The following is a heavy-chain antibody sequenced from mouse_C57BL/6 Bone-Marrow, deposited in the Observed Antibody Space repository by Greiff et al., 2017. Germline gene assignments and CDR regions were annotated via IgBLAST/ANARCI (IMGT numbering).Heavy chain of an antibody. CDR3: VRQTTVVFDY. CDR2: IRSKSNNYAT. J-gene: IGHJ2*01. Sequence: EVKVVESGGGLVQPKGSLKLSCAASGFSFNTYAMNWVRQAPGKGLEWVARIRSKSNNYATYYADSVKDRFTISRDDSESMLYLQMNNLKTDDTAMYYCVRQTTVVFDYWGQGTTLTVSS. D-gene: IGHD1-1*01. V-gene: IGHV10-1*01. CDR1: GFSFNTYA.